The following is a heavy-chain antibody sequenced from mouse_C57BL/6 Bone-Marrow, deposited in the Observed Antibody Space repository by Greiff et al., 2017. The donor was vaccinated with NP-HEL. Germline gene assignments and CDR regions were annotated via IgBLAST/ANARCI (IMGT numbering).Heavy chain of an antibody. J-gene: IGHJ1*03. CDR3: APYSNYGYFDV. Sequence: EVQRVESVAELVRPGASVKLSCTASGFNIKNTYMHWVKQRPEQGLEWIGRIDPANGNTKYAPKFPGKATITADTSANTAYLQLISLTSEDTAIYYCAPYSNYGYFDVWGTGTTVTVSS. CDR2: IDPANGNT. CDR1: GFNIKNTY. V-gene: IGHV14-3*01. D-gene: IGHD2-5*01.